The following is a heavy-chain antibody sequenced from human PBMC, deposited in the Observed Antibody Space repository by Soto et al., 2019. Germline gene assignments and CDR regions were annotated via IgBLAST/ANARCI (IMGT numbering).Heavy chain of an antibody. CDR3: AREIVVARGASYFDY. CDR2: ISGSGDST. D-gene: IGHD2-2*01. J-gene: IGHJ4*02. Sequence: PGGSLRLSCAASGFTFSSYAMSWARQAPGKGLEWVSGISGSGDSTYYADSVKGRFTISRDNAKNPLYLQMNSLRAEDTAVYYCAREIVVARGASYFDYWGPGTLVTVSS. CDR1: GFTFSSYA. V-gene: IGHV3-23*01.